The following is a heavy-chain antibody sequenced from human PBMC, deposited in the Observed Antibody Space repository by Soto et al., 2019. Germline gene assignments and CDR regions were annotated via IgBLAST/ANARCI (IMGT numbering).Heavy chain of an antibody. D-gene: IGHD4-17*01. Sequence: SGPTLVNPTQTRTLTCTFSVVSLTTSGVGVGWIRQPPGKALEWLALIYWDDDKRCSPSLKSRLTITKDTSKNQVVLTMTNMDPANTATYLCAHRTTTVTWCFDPWGQGTMVTVSS. CDR3: AHRTTTVTWCFDP. CDR2: IYWDDDK. CDR1: VVSLTTSGVG. J-gene: IGHJ3*01. V-gene: IGHV2-5*02.